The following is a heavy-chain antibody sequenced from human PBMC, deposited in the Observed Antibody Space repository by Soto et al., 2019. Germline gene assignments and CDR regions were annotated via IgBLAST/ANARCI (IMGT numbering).Heavy chain of an antibody. CDR2: FDPEDGET. D-gene: IGHD6-13*01. Sequence: ASVKVSCKVSGYTLTELSMHWVRQAPGKGLEWMGGFDPEDGETIYAQKFQGRVTMTEDTSTDTAYMELSSLRSEDTAVYYCATDKPAAGIGYYYYYGMDVWGQGTTVTVSS. CDR3: ATDKPAAGIGYYYYYGMDV. CDR1: GYTLTELS. V-gene: IGHV1-24*01. J-gene: IGHJ6*02.